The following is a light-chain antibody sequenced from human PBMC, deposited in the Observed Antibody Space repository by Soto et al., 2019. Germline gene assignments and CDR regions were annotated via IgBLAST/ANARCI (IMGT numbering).Light chain of an antibody. V-gene: IGKV3-15*01. Sequence: EIVLTQSPGPLSLSPGERATLSCRASQSVSSNLAWYQQKPGQAPRLLIYGASTRATGIPARFSGSGSGRESTLTISSLQSEDFAVYYCQQRVNWPPTFGGGTKVDIK. CDR1: QSVSSN. CDR3: QQRVNWPPT. J-gene: IGKJ4*01. CDR2: GAS.